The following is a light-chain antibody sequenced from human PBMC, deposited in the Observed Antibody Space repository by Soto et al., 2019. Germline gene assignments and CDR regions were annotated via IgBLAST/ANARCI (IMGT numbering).Light chain of an antibody. Sequence: EIVLTQSPATLSLSPGARATLSCRASHSVSSYLAWYQQKPGQAPRLLIYDASNRATGIPARISGSGSGTAFTLTTGSLEPDDFAVYYWQERCDWPSTVGGATKVQSK. V-gene: IGKV3-11*01. CDR3: QERCDWPST. J-gene: IGKJ4*01. CDR2: DAS. CDR1: HSVSSY.